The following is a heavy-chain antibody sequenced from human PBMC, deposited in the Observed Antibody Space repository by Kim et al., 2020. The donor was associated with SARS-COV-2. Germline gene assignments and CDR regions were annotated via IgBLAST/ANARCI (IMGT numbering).Heavy chain of an antibody. J-gene: IGHJ4*02. CDR3: AKGAGWYDY. Sequence: SETLSLTCTVSGGSISGSYWSWLRQPPGEGLEWIAYVHNSGSTNYTPSLKSRVSISVDSSQNQFSLELSSVTAADSAVYYCAKGAGWYDYWGQGTLVTVSS. V-gene: IGHV4-59*01. CDR1: GGSISGSY. CDR2: VHNSGST. D-gene: IGHD6-19*01.